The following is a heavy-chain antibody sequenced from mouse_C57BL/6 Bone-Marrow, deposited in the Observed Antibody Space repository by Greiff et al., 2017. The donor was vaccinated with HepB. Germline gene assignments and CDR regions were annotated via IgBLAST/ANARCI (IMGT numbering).Heavy chain of an antibody. D-gene: IGHD2-4*01. CDR1: GYAFTNYL. CDR2: INPGSGGT. CDR3: ARERLRQNYAMDY. Sequence: VKLQESGAELVRPGTSVKVSCKASGYAFTNYLIEWVKQRPGQGLEWIGVINPGSGGTNYNEKFKGKATLTADKSSSTAYMQLSSLTSEDSAVYFCARERLRQNYAMDYWGQGTSVTVSS. J-gene: IGHJ4*01. V-gene: IGHV1-54*01.